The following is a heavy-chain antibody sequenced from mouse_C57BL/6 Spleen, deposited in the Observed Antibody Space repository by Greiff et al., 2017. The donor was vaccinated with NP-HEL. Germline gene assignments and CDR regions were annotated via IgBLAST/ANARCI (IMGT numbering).Heavy chain of an antibody. CDR1: GYTFPDYY. CDR3: AREGYDDGFDY. Sequence: QVQLKQSGAELVRPGASVKLSCKASGYTFPDYYINWVKQRPGQGLEWIARIYPGSGNTYYNEKFKGKATLTAEKSSSTAYMQLSSLTSEDSAVYFCAREGYDDGFDYWGQGTTLTVSS. D-gene: IGHD2-2*01. J-gene: IGHJ2*01. CDR2: IYPGSGNT. V-gene: IGHV1-76*01.